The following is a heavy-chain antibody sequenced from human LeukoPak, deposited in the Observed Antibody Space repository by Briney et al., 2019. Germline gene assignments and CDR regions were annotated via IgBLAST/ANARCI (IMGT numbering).Heavy chain of an antibody. J-gene: IGHJ1*01. V-gene: IGHV4-59*10. CDR2: MYTSGST. CDR3: ARSLLGYCSGGSCYSGYFQH. Sequence: SSETLSLTCAVYGGSFSGYYWSWIRQPAGKGLEWIGRMYTSGSTDYNPSLKSRVTISVDTSKNLFSLKLSSVTAADTAVYYCARSLLGYCSGGSCYSGYFQHWGQGTLVTVSS. CDR1: GGSFSGYY. D-gene: IGHD2-15*01.